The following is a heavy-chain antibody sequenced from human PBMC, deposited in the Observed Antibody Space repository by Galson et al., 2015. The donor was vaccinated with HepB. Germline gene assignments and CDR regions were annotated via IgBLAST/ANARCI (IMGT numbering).Heavy chain of an antibody. CDR2: VIPLFGSA. D-gene: IGHD2/OR15-2a*01. J-gene: IGHJ3*02. Sequence: CKASGGTFNNYAISWVRQAPGHGLEWMGGVIPLFGSANYAQKFQGRVTITADEATSTAFMELSGLRSDDTAVYYCARVSRAIFRLYDAFEIWGQGTLVTVSS. CDR1: GGTFNNYA. CDR3: ARVSRAIFRLYDAFEI. V-gene: IGHV1-69*01.